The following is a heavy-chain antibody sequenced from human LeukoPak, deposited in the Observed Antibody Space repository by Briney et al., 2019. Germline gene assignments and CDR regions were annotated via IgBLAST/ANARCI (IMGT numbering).Heavy chain of an antibody. V-gene: IGHV4-59*01. Sequence: SETLSLTCTVSGGSISDYYWSWIRQPPGKGLEWIGYVYYSGSTSYNPSLNSRVTISVDTSKNQFSLKVSSVTAADTALYYCARGHLVFAYWGQGTLVTVSS. CDR3: ARGHLVFAY. CDR2: VYYSGST. D-gene: IGHD6-6*01. J-gene: IGHJ4*02. CDR1: GGSISDYY.